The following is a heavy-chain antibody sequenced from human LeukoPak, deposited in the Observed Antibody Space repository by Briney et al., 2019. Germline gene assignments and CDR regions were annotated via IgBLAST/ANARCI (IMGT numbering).Heavy chain of an antibody. Sequence: GGSLRLSCTASGFTFSGYWMQWVRQAPGKGLVWVSRINGDGSGTSYADSVKGRFTISRDNAENTLYLQMSSLRADDTAVYYCARVGGSWFSDYWGQGTLVTVSS. CDR2: INGDGSGT. CDR3: ARVGGSWFSDY. D-gene: IGHD6-13*01. V-gene: IGHV3-74*01. J-gene: IGHJ4*02. CDR1: GFTFSGYW.